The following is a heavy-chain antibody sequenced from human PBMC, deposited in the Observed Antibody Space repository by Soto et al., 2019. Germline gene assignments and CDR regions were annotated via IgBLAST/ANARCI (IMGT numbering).Heavy chain of an antibody. Sequence: EVQLVESGGGLVQPGGSLRLSCAASGFTFSSYEMNWVRQAPGKGLEWVSYISSSGSTIYYADSVKGRFTISRDNAKNSLYLQMNSLRAEDTAVYYCARGSRGYSYGYNDYWGQGTLVTVSS. V-gene: IGHV3-48*03. CDR2: ISSSGSTI. CDR1: GFTFSSYE. CDR3: ARGSRGYSYGYNDY. J-gene: IGHJ4*02. D-gene: IGHD5-18*01.